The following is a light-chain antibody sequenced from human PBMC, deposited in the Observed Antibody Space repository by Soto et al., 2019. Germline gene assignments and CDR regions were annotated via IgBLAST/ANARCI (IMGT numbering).Light chain of an antibody. Sequence: QSVLTQPPSASGTPGQRVTISCSGSSSNIGSNTVNWYQQLPGTAPKLLIYSNNQRPSGVPGRFSGSKSGTSASLAISGLPSDDEAVYYCAAWDDSLNGLVFGTGTKLTVL. CDR3: AAWDDSLNGLV. V-gene: IGLV1-44*01. J-gene: IGLJ1*01. CDR2: SNN. CDR1: SSNIGSNT.